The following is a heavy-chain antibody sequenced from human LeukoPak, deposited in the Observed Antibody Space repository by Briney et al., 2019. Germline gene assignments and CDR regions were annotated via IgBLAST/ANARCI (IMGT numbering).Heavy chain of an antibody. V-gene: IGHV6-1*01. J-gene: IGHJ1*01. D-gene: IGHD2-21*02. CDR3: AKGTAAFFN. CDR1: GDSGSSNSSV. Sequence: SQTLSLTCVISGDSGSSNSSVWNWIRQPPSRGLEWLGRTYYRSKWYVDYAVSVKSRITINPDTSKNQVSLQLNSVTPEDTAVYYCAKGTAAFFNWGQGTLVTVSS. CDR2: TYYRSKWYV.